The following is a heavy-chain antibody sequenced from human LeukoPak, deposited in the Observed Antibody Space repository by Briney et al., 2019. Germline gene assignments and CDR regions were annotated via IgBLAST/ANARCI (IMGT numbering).Heavy chain of an antibody. CDR3: ARSHMVRRIDY. CDR2: IYYSGST. D-gene: IGHD3-10*01. J-gene: IGHJ4*02. V-gene: IGHV4-59*08. CDR1: GDSISSYY. Sequence: SETLSLTCTVSGDSISSYYWTWIRQPPGKGLEWIGYIYYSGSTNYNPSLKSRVTISVDTSKNQFSLKLSSVTAADTAVYYCARSHMVRRIDYWGQGTLVTVSS.